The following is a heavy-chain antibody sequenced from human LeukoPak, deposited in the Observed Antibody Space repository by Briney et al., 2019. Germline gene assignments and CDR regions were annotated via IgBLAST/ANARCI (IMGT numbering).Heavy chain of an antibody. CDR1: GFTFSSYW. J-gene: IGHJ4*02. D-gene: IGHD1-1*01. V-gene: IGHV3-7*01. Sequence: GGSLRLSCAPSGFTFSSYWMSWVRQAPGKGLEWVANIKQDESEKYYVDSLKGRFTISRDNAKNSLYLQMNSLRAEDTAVYYCARDKIEGPTKLDYWGQGILATVSS. CDR2: IKQDESEK. CDR3: ARDKIEGPTKLDY.